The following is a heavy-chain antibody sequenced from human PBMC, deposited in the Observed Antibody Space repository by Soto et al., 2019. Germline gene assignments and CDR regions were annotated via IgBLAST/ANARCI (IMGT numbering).Heavy chain of an antibody. D-gene: IGHD2-2*01. CDR3: AKDGGQLLLYWGDAFDI. CDR1: GFTFSSYG. CDR2: ISYDGSNK. J-gene: IGHJ3*02. V-gene: IGHV3-30*18. Sequence: QVQLVESGGGVVQPGRSLRLSCAASGFTFSSYGMHWVRQAPGKGLEWVAVISYDGSNKYYADSVKGRFTISRDNSKNTLYLEMNSLRAEDTAVYYCAKDGGQLLLYWGDAFDIWGQGTMVTVSS.